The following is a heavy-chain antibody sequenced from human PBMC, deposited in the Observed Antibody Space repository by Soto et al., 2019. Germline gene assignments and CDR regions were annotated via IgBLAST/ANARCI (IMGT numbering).Heavy chain of an antibody. Sequence: SLRLSCAASGFTFDDYAMHWVRQAPGKGLEWVSGISWNSGSIGYADSVKGRFTISRDNAKNSLFLQMNSLRVEDTALYYCAKDKGYSSGSSIDYWGQGTLVTVSS. J-gene: IGHJ4*02. CDR3: AKDKGYSSGSSIDY. D-gene: IGHD6-19*01. CDR1: GFTFDDYA. V-gene: IGHV3-9*01. CDR2: ISWNSGSI.